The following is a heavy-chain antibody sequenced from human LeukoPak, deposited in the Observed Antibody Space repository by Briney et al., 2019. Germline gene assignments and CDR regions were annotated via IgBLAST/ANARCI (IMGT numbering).Heavy chain of an antibody. CDR2: ISAYNGNT. D-gene: IGHD1-26*01. Sequence: ASVKVSCKASGGTFSSYAISWVRQAPGQGLEWMGWISAYNGNTNYAQKLQGRVTMTTDTSTSTAHMELRSLRSDDTAVYYCATGLTEVGATDYWGQGTLVTVSS. J-gene: IGHJ4*02. V-gene: IGHV1-18*01. CDR3: ATGLTEVGATDY. CDR1: GGTFSSYA.